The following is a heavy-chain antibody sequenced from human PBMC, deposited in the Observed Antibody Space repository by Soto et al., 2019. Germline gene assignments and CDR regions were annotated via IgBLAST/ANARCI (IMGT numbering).Heavy chain of an antibody. Sequence: PGESLKISCVASGFTFDTYALNWVRQAPGKGLEWVSAIGSSGSTYYADSVKGRFTISRDTPKKTLYLQMNSLRVEDTAKYYCAKGFRSLEWYSLAPFDYWGQGALVTVSS. V-gene: IGHV3-23*01. CDR2: IGSSGST. J-gene: IGHJ4*02. CDR1: GFTFDTYA. CDR3: AKGFRSLEWYSLAPFDY. D-gene: IGHD3-3*01.